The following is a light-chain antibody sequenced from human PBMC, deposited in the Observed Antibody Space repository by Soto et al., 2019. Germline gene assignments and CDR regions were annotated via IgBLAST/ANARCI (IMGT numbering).Light chain of an antibody. J-gene: IGLJ1*01. V-gene: IGLV1-40*01. CDR3: QSYDSSLSGHV. Sequence: QSVLTQPPSVSGAPGQRVTISCTGSSSNFGAGYDVHWYRQLPGTAPKLLIYANSNRPSGVPDRFSVYKSGTSASLAITGLQDEDEADYYCQSYDSSLSGHVFGTGTKVTVL. CDR2: ANS. CDR1: SSNFGAGYD.